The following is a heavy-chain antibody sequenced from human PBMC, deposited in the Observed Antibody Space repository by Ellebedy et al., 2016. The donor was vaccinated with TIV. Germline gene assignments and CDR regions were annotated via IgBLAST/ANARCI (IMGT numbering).Heavy chain of an antibody. Sequence: GGSLRLXCAASGFRFTNAWRSGVRQAPGKGLEWLGRIKSKTDGGTTDYAAPVHGRFTISRDDSKNTLYLQMNSLKTEDTGVYLCTSAYHHYVWGTYRYTSDYWGQGTLVTVSS. CDR3: TSAYHHYVWGTYRYTSDY. CDR2: IKSKTDGGTT. D-gene: IGHD3-16*02. V-gene: IGHV3-15*01. J-gene: IGHJ4*02. CDR1: GFRFTNAW.